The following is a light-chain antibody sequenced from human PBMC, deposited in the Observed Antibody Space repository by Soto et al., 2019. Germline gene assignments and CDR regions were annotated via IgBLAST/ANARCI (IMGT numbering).Light chain of an antibody. J-gene: IGLJ1*01. Sequence: QSVLTHPPSASWTPGQRVTISCSGSSSNIGSKAVNWYQQLPGTAPKLLIYGNYQRPSGVPDRLSGSKSGTSASLAISGLQSEDEADYYCAAWDASLNGYVFGTGTKVTVL. CDR1: SSNIGSKA. CDR3: AAWDASLNGYV. V-gene: IGLV1-44*01. CDR2: GNY.